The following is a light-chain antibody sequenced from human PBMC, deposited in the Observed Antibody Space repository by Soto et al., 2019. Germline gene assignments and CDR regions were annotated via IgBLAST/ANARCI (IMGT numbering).Light chain of an antibody. CDR3: QQRSNWPPIT. V-gene: IGKV3-11*01. CDR2: DTS. J-gene: IGKJ5*01. Sequence: EIVLTQSPATLSLSPGARATLSCRASQSVGSYLAWYQQKPGQAPRLLIYDTSNRATGIPARFSVSGSGTDFTLTISSLEPEDFAVYYCQQRSNWPPITFGQGTRLEIK. CDR1: QSVGSY.